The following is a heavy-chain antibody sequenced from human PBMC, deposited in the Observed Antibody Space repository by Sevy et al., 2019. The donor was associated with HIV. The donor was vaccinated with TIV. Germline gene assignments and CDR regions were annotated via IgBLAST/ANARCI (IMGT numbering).Heavy chain of an antibody. J-gene: IGHJ6*02. CDR1: GFTFSSYG. CDR3: AKDQSKVVPAAILSGEDYYYYGMDV. V-gene: IGHV3-30*18. Sequence: GGSLRLSCAASGFTFSSYGMHWVRQAPGKGLEWVAVISYDGSNKYYADSVKGRFTIARDNSKNTLYLQMNGLRAEDTAVYYWAKDQSKVVPAAILSGEDYYYYGMDVWGQGTTVTVSS. CDR2: ISYDGSNK. D-gene: IGHD2-2*02.